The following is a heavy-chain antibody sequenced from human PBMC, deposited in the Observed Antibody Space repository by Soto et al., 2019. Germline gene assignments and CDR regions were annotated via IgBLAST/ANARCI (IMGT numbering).Heavy chain of an antibody. J-gene: IGHJ4*02. Sequence: EVQLLESGGGLVQPGGSLRLSCAASGFTFSSYAMSWVRQAPGKGLEWVSAISGSGGSTYYADSVKGRFTISRDNSKNTLYLQMNSLRAEDTAVYYCVKDATLWGIAAVGPLWPFDYWGQGTLVTVSS. V-gene: IGHV3-23*01. CDR2: ISGSGGST. CDR1: GFTFSSYA. D-gene: IGHD6-13*01. CDR3: VKDATLWGIAAVGPLWPFDY.